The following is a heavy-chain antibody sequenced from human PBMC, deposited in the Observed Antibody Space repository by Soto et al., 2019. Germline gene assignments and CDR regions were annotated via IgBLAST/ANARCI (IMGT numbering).Heavy chain of an antibody. J-gene: IGHJ4*02. Sequence: SETLSLTCTVSGGSISSYYWGWIRQPPGTGLEWIGSIYHSGSTNYTPSLKSRVTISVDKSKNQFSLKLSSVTAEDTALYYCAKDRPRRTSGYFFDYWGQGTPVTVSS. CDR2: IYHSGST. V-gene: IGHV4-39*07. CDR3: AKDRPRRTSGYFFDY. D-gene: IGHD1-1*01. CDR1: GGSISSYY.